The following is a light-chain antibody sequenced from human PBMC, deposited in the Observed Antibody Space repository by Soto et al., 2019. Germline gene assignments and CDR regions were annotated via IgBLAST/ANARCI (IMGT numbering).Light chain of an antibody. CDR2: SNN. CDR3: AAWDDSLSVFYV. Sequence: QSVLTQPPSASGTPGQRVTISCSGSSSNIGSNYVYWYQQLPGTAPKLLIYSNNQRPSGVLDRFSGSKSGTSASLAISGLRSEDEADYYCAAWDDSLSVFYVFGTGTKVTVL. V-gene: IGLV1-47*02. CDR1: SSNIGSNY. J-gene: IGLJ1*01.